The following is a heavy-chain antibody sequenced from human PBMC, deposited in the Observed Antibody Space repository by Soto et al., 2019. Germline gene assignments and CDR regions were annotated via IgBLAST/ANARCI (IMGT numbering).Heavy chain of an antibody. J-gene: IGHJ6*02. CDR1: GASISTYH. D-gene: IGHD3-22*01. Sequence: QVQLQESGPGLVRPSETLSLTCSVSGASISTYHWSWIRQSPGRGLEWIGYISASGSTNYNPSLQSRVTISIDTSRNQLSLRLPSVTAADTAVFYCARLHHYFDSRGYPGMGIMDVWGQGTTATVSS. CDR3: ARLHHYFDSRGYPGMGIMDV. V-gene: IGHV4-59*12. CDR2: ISASGST.